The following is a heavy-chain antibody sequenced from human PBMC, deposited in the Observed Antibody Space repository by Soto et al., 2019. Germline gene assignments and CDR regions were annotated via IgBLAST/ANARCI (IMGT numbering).Heavy chain of an antibody. D-gene: IGHD3-10*01. CDR2: ISFDGTTI. J-gene: IGHJ6*02. CDR3: AKGQGGSPSGGMDV. V-gene: IGHV3-30*18. CDR1: GFDFTNDG. Sequence: QVVLVESGGGVVQPGRALRLSCAASGFDFTNDGMLWVRQAPGKGLEWVALISFDGTTIHYGDSVKGRFTISRDNSKNTLFLQLNSLRPEDTGVYYCAKGQGGSPSGGMDVWGQGTTVTVSS.